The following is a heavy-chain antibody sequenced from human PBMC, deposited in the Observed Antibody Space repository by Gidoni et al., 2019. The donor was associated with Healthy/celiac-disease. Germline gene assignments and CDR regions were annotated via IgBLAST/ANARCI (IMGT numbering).Heavy chain of an antibody. CDR3: ARELSGQWLSIDY. CDR2: ISYDGSNK. V-gene: IGHV3-30-3*01. Sequence: QVQLVESGGGVVQPGRSLRLSCAASGFTFSSYAMHWVRPAPGKGLEWVAVISYDGSNKYYADSVKGRFTISRDNSKNTLYLQMNSLRAEDTAVYYCARELSGQWLSIDYWGQGTLVTVSS. J-gene: IGHJ4*02. CDR1: GFTFSSYA. D-gene: IGHD6-19*01.